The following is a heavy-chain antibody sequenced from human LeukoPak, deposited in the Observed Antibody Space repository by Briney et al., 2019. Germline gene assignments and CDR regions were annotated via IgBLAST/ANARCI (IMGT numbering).Heavy chain of an antibody. D-gene: IGHD6-13*01. CDR3: ARFNMLPGQQLVLDY. V-gene: IGHV4-59*01. Sequence: KSSETLSLTCTGSGGSISSYYWSWIRQPPGKGQEWIGYIYYTGSTNYNPSLRSRVTISVDTSRNQFSLKLSSVTAADTAVYYCARFNMLPGQQLVLDYWGQGTLVTVSS. CDR1: GGSISSYY. CDR2: IYYTGST. J-gene: IGHJ4*02.